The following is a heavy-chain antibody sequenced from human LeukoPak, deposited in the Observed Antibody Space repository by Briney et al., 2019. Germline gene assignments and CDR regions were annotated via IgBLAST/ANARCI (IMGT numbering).Heavy chain of an antibody. D-gene: IGHD2-15*01. V-gene: IGHV4-34*01. Sequence: SSETLSLTCGVFGGSFCGYYWTWLRQPPGQGLEWIGQINHRGSSHYNPSLRSRVTISVDTSKTQFSLKLTSVTAADTAVYYCARDKFCSDTGSCNIGLFDFWGQGALVTVSS. CDR3: ARDKFCSDTGSCNIGLFDF. CDR2: INHRGSS. J-gene: IGHJ4*02. CDR1: GGSFCGYY.